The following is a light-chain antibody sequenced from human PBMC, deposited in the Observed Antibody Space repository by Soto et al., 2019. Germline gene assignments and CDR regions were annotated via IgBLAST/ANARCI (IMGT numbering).Light chain of an antibody. V-gene: IGLV2-23*01. J-gene: IGLJ2*01. CDR3: CSYAGISTSV. Sequence: QSALTRPASVSGSPGQSITISCTGTSSDVGSYNLVSWYQQHPGKAPKLMIYEGSKRPSGVSNRFSGSKSGNTASLTISGLQAEDEADYYCCSYAGISTSVFGVGTTLTVL. CDR1: SSDVGSYNL. CDR2: EGS.